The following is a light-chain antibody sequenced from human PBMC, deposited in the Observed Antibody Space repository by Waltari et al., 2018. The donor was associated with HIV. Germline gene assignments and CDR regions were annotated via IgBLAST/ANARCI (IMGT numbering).Light chain of an antibody. CDR3: QQYHTSWT. CDR2: WAS. Sequence: VLTQSPDSLAVSLGEGATINCKSSQSVLYNSDNKNYLAWYQQKPGQPPNLLISWASTRESGVPDRFSGSGSGTDFTLTISSLQAEDVAIYYCQQYHTSWTFGQGTKVEIK. CDR1: QSVLYNSDNKNY. J-gene: IGKJ1*01. V-gene: IGKV4-1*01.